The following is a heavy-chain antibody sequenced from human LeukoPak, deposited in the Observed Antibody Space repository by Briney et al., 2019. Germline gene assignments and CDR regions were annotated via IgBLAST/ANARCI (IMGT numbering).Heavy chain of an antibody. J-gene: IGHJ6*03. CDR3: ARDKEPLGYSSSWPHYYYYYMDV. CDR1: GGTFSSYA. CDR2: IIPIFGTA. Sequence: GASVKVSCKASGGTFSSYAISWVRQAPGQGLEWMGGIIPIFGTANYAQKFQGRVTITADESTSTAYMELSSLRSEDTAVYYCARDKEPLGYSSSWPHYYYYYMDVWGKGTTVTVSS. V-gene: IGHV1-69*13. D-gene: IGHD6-13*01.